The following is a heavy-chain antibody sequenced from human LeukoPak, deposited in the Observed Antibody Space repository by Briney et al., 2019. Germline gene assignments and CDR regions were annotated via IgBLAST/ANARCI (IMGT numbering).Heavy chain of an antibody. CDR1: GYTFTSYY. CDR2: INPSGGST. V-gene: IGHV1-46*01. CDR3: AREHMLYYFDY. Sequence: GASVKVSCKASGYTFTSYYMHWVRQAPGQGLEWMGIINPSGGSTSYAQKFQARVTMTRDTSTSTVYMELSSLRSEDTAVYYCAREHMLYYFDYWGQGTLVTVSS. D-gene: IGHD2-8*01. J-gene: IGHJ4*02.